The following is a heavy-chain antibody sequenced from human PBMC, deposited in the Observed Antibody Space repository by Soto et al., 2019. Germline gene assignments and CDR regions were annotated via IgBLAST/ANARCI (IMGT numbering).Heavy chain of an antibody. J-gene: IGHJ4*02. CDR3: ARHVGFDWLLPFDY. V-gene: IGHV4-39*01. D-gene: IGHD3-9*01. CDR2: MYYSGST. Sequence: SETLSLTCTVSGGSISSTTYSWGWIRQPPGKGLEWIGSMYYSGSTYYNPSLKSRVTISVDTSKNQFSLKLSSVTAADTAVYYCARHVGFDWLLPFDYWGQGTLVTVSS. CDR1: GGSISSTTYS.